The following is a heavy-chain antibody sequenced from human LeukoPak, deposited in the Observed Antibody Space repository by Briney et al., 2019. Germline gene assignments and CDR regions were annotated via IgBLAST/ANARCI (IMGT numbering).Heavy chain of an antibody. CDR1: GFTFSSYW. D-gene: IGHD1-26*01. Sequence: GGSLRLSCAASGFTFSSYWMSWVRQAPGKGLEWVANIKQDGSEKYYVDSVKGRFTISRDNAKNSLYLQMNSLRAEDTAVYYCAKDIVGEWEPHDAGENWFDPWGQGTLVTVSS. CDR2: IKQDGSEK. CDR3: AKDIVGEWEPHDAGENWFDP. J-gene: IGHJ5*02. V-gene: IGHV3-7*01.